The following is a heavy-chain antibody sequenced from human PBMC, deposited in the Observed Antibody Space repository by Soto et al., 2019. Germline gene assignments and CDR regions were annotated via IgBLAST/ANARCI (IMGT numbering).Heavy chain of an antibody. Sequence: PGEPLKISCKGSGYSFTSYWVGWVRQMPGKGLEWMGIIYPGDSDTRYSPSFQGQVTISADKSISTAYLQWSSLKASDTAMYYCARTIAARPTHNWFDPWGQGTLVTVSS. J-gene: IGHJ5*02. CDR3: ARTIAARPTHNWFDP. CDR2: IYPGDSDT. V-gene: IGHV5-51*01. D-gene: IGHD6-6*01. CDR1: GYSFTSYW.